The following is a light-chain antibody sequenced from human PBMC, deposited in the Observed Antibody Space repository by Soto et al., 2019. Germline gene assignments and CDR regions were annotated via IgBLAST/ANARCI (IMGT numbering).Light chain of an antibody. J-gene: IGKJ1*01. CDR2: GAS. CDR1: QSVSSN. CDR3: QQYSNWPGT. V-gene: IGKV3-15*01. Sequence: EIVMTQSPGTLSVSPGERATISCRASQSVSSNLAWYQQKPGQAPSLLIYGASTRATGIPARFSGTGSGTEFTLTISSLQSEDFAFYYCQQYSNWPGTFGQGTKVDIK.